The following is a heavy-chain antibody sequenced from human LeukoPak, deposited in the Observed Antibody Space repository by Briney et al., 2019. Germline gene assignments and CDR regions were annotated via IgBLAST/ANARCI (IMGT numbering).Heavy chain of an antibody. CDR3: AREKYYYGSGSSYYFDY. CDR1: GYTFTNYG. V-gene: IGHV1-18*04. D-gene: IGHD3-10*01. CDR2: ISAYNGNT. Sequence: ASVTVSFKASGYTFTNYGISWVRQAPGQGLEWMGWISAYNGNTNYAQKLQGRVTITTDTSTSTAYMELRSLRSYDTAVYYCAREKYYYGSGSSYYFDYWGQGTLVTVSS. J-gene: IGHJ4*02.